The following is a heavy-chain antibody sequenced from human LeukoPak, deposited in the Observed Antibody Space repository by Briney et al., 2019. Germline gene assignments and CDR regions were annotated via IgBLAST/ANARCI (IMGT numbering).Heavy chain of an antibody. J-gene: IGHJ3*02. CDR3: AKEIGGGSLEDVFDI. V-gene: IGHV1-18*01. CDR2: ISGYKGKP. Sequence: AAVKVSRKASGYSFPSYVLSWVHPAPGPGLEWMGWISGYKGKPQYAQKLQGSVNKTRDTSPGPASIELRSRRSHGTAVYYCAKEIGGGSLEDVFDIWGQGTMVTVSS. CDR1: GYSFPSYV. D-gene: IGHD1-1*01.